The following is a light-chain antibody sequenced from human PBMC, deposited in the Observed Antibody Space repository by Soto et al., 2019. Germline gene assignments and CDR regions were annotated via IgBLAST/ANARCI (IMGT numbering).Light chain of an antibody. Sequence: DIQMTQSPASLSASAGDRVTLTCQASQDITNDLNWYQQKPGKAPKVLIYEASNLETAVPARFSGSGSGTDFTFTISSLQPEDIATYFCQQYDNVPHTFGGGTKVEIK. CDR1: QDITND. V-gene: IGKV1-33*01. CDR3: QQYDNVPHT. J-gene: IGKJ4*02. CDR2: EAS.